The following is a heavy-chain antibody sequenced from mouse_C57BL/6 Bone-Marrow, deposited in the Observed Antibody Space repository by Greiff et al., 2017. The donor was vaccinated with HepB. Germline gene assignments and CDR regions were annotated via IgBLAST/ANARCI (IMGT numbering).Heavy chain of an antibody. CDR1: GYTFTSYW. CDR3: AREGRQLEFAY. Sequence: VKLQQPGAELVMPGASVKLSCKASGYTFTSYWMHWVKQRPGQGLEWIGEIDPSDSYTNYNQKFKGKSTLTVDKSSSTAYMQLSSLTSEDSAVYYCAREGRQLEFAYWGQGTLVTVSA. CDR2: IDPSDSYT. J-gene: IGHJ3*01. V-gene: IGHV1-69*01. D-gene: IGHD3-2*01.